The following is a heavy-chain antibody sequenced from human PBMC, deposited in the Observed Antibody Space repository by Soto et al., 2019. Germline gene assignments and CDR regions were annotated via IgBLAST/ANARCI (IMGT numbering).Heavy chain of an antibody. CDR2: TSAYNGNT. CDR3: AREKPGIAVAVIFDY. V-gene: IGHV1-18*04. Sequence: QVPLVQSGAEVKKPGASVKVSCKASGYTFTSYGISWVRQAPGQGLEWMGWTSAYNGNTNYAQKLQGRVTMTTDTSTSIAYMELRSLRSDDTAVYYCAREKPGIAVAVIFDYWGQGTMVTVSS. CDR1: GYTFTSYG. D-gene: IGHD6-19*01. J-gene: IGHJ4*02.